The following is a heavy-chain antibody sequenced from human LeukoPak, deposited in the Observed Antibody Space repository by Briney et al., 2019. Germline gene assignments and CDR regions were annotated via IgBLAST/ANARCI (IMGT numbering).Heavy chain of an antibody. CDR2: IHSDRTT. CDR3: ARVRSGSFDY. J-gene: IGHJ4*02. CDR1: GYGVNVYY. Sequence: GGSLRLSCVVSGYGVNVYYTTWVRQAPGKGLEWVSIIHSDRTTYYADSVKGRFTFSRDNAKNTLYLQMNNLRAEDTAMYYCARVRSGSFDYWGQGTLVTVSS. V-gene: IGHV3-53*01. D-gene: IGHD3-10*01.